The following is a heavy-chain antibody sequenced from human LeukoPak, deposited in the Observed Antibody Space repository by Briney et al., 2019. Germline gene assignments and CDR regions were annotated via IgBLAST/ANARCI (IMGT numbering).Heavy chain of an antibody. Sequence: GGSLRLSCAASGFTFSNYDMHWVRQAPGKGLEWVAFIRYDKSNKYADSVKGRFTISRDNSKNTLYLQMNSLRAEDTAVYYCAREASYYYDSSGYLDYWGQGTLVTVSS. J-gene: IGHJ4*02. CDR1: GFTFSNYD. V-gene: IGHV3-30*02. CDR2: IRYDKSNK. CDR3: AREASYYYDSSGYLDY. D-gene: IGHD3-22*01.